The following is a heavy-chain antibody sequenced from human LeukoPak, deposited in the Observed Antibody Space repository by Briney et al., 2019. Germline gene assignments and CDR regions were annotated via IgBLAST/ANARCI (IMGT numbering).Heavy chain of an antibody. Sequence: GGSLRLSCAASGFTVSSNYMSWVRQAPGKGLEWVSVIYSGGSTYYADSVKGRFTISRDNSKNTLYLQMNSLRAEDTAVYYCARGHPTCSGGSCYLVRSYYFDYWGQGTLVTVSS. J-gene: IGHJ4*02. D-gene: IGHD2-15*01. V-gene: IGHV3-66*01. CDR1: GFTVSSNY. CDR3: ARGHPTCSGGSCYLVRSYYFDY. CDR2: IYSGGST.